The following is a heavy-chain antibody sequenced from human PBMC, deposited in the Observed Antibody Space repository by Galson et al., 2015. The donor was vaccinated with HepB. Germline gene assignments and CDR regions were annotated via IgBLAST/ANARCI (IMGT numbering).Heavy chain of an antibody. J-gene: IGHJ2*01. CDR1: GFTFSDYY. Sequence: SLRLSCAASGFTFSDYYMSWIRQAPGKGLEWVSYISSSSSYTNYADSVKGRFAISRDNAKNSLYLQMNSLRAEDTAVYYCASGDYRDYWYFDLWGRGTLVTVSS. V-gene: IGHV3-11*06. D-gene: IGHD4-17*01. CDR3: ASGDYRDYWYFDL. CDR2: ISSSSSYT.